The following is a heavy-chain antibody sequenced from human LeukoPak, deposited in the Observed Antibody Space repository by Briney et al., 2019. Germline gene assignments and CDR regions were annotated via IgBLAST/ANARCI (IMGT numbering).Heavy chain of an antibody. V-gene: IGHV1-2*02. J-gene: IGHJ1*01. CDR3: ARAHYDSSDFEYFQH. Sequence: ASVTVSCKAAGYTFTDYYMHWVRQAPGQGLEWMGWINPNSGGTNSAQKFQGRVTMTSDTSISTAYMELSSLRSDDTAVFFCARAHYDSSDFEYFQHWGQGTLVTVSS. CDR1: GYTFTDYY. D-gene: IGHD3-22*01. CDR2: INPNSGGT.